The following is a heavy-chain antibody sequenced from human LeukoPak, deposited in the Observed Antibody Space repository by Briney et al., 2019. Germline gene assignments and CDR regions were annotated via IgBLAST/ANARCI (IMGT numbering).Heavy chain of an antibody. D-gene: IGHD3-10*01. CDR1: GFTFSRYW. CDR3: AKKRGKDY. J-gene: IGHJ4*02. V-gene: IGHV3-74*01. Sequence: GGSLRLSCAASGFTFSRYWMHWVRQAPGKGLVWVSRINTDGSDTSYAESVKGRFTISRDNAKNTLYLQMNSLRAEDSAVYYCAKKRGKDYWGQGTLVTVSS. CDR2: INTDGSDT.